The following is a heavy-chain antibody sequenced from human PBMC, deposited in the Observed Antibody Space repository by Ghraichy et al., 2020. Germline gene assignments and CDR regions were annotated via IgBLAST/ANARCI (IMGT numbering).Heavy chain of an antibody. J-gene: IGHJ3*02. Sequence: SQTLSLTCTVSGGSISSYYWSWIRQPPGKGLEWIGYIYYSGSTNYNPSLKSRVTISVDTSKNQFSLKLSSVTAADTAVYYCARGRVAGMQQDAFDIWGQGTMVTVSS. V-gene: IGHV4-59*01. CDR3: ARGRVAGMQQDAFDI. D-gene: IGHD6-19*01. CDR1: GGSISSYY. CDR2: IYYSGST.